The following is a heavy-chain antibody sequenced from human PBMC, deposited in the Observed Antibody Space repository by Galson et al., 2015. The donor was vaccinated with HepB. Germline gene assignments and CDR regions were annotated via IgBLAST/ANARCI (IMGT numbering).Heavy chain of an antibody. CDR1: GFTFSSYW. Sequence: SLRLSCAASGFTFSSYWMHWVRQAPGKGLVWVSRINSDGSSTSYADSVKGRFTISRDNAKNTLYLQMNSLRAEDTAVYYCARAVEDPFPRYSRIYYYYYMDVWGKGTTVTVSS. D-gene: IGHD6-13*01. J-gene: IGHJ6*03. CDR3: ARAVEDPFPRYSRIYYYYYMDV. V-gene: IGHV3-74*01. CDR2: INSDGSST.